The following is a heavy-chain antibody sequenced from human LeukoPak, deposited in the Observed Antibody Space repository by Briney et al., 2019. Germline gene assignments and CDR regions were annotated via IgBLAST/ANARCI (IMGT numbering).Heavy chain of an antibody. D-gene: IGHD4/OR15-4a*01. Sequence: GGSLRLSCAASGFTFSTYSMNWVRQAPGKGLEWVSSISSSSGYIYYADSVKGRFTISRDNAKNTLYLQMNSLRAEDTAVYYCARRAGAYSHPYDYWGQGTLVTVSS. V-gene: IGHV3-21*04. CDR1: GFTFSTYS. J-gene: IGHJ4*02. CDR3: ARRAGAYSHPYDY. CDR2: ISSSSGYI.